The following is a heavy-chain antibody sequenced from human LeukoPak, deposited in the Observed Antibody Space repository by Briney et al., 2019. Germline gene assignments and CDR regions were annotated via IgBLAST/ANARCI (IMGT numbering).Heavy chain of an antibody. J-gene: IGHJ4*02. Sequence: PGGSLRLSCAASGFTFSSYAMNWVRQAPGKGLEWVANIKQDGSEKYYVDSVKGRFTISRDNAKNSLYLQMNSLRAEDTAIYYCASASEGAAFYYWGQGTLVTVSS. CDR1: GFTFSSYA. CDR3: ASASEGAAFYY. D-gene: IGHD1-26*01. V-gene: IGHV3-7*01. CDR2: IKQDGSEK.